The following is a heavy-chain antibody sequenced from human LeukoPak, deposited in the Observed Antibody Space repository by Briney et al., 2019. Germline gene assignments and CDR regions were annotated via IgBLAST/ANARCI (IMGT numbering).Heavy chain of an antibody. J-gene: IGHJ4*02. Sequence: SETLSLTCTVSGVSVSSGSYYWSWIRQPPGKGLEWIGYIYYSGSTNYNPFLKSRVTISVDTSKNQFSLKLSSVTAADTAVYYCARDQDYWGQGTLVTVSS. CDR1: GVSVSSGSYY. CDR2: IYYSGST. CDR3: ARDQDY. V-gene: IGHV4-61*01.